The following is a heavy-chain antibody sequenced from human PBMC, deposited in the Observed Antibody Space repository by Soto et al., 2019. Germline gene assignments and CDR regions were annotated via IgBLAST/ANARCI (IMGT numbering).Heavy chain of an antibody. D-gene: IGHD1-26*01. CDR2: ISAYNGNT. CDR3: ARPGSYENEYYYYGMDV. CDR1: GYTFTSYC. Sequence: GASVKVSCKASGYTFTSYCISWVRQAPGQGLEWMGWISAYNGNTNYAQKLQGRVTMTTDTSTSTAYMELRSLRSDDTAVYYCARPGSYENEYYYYGMDVWGQGTTVTV. V-gene: IGHV1-18*01. J-gene: IGHJ6*02.